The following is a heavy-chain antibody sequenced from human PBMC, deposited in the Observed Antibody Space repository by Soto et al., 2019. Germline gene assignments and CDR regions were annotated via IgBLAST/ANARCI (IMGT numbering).Heavy chain of an antibody. V-gene: IGHV1-46*01. J-gene: IGHJ4*02. D-gene: IGHD1-26*01. Sequence: GASVRVSCKASGYTFSGYTMYVARLAPGQGPEWMGAIKCSGGSTTYPQKFQGRVTITMDTSTSTAYMELNSLRYEDTAVYSCARVHSGSYFGIDHWGQGTLVTVSS. CDR3: ARVHSGSYFGIDH. CDR1: GYTFSGYT. CDR2: IKCSGGST.